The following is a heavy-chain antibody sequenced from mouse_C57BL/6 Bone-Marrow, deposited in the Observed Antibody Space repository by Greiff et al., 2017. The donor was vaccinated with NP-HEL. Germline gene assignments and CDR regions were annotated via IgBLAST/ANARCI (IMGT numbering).Heavy chain of an antibody. D-gene: IGHD2-3*01. V-gene: IGHV5-17*01. J-gene: IGHJ4*01. Sequence: EVKLVESGGGLVKPGGSLKLSCAASGFTFSDYGMHWVRQAPEKGLEWVAYISSGSSTIYYADTVKGRFTISRDNAKNTLFLQMSSLRSEDTAMYYCARKKGWLLGAMDYWGQGTSVTVSS. CDR1: GFTFSDYG. CDR3: ARKKGWLLGAMDY. CDR2: ISSGSSTI.